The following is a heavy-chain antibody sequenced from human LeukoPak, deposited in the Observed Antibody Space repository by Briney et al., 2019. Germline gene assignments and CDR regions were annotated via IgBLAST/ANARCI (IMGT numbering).Heavy chain of an antibody. J-gene: IGHJ4*02. CDR1: GFIFSSSA. V-gene: IGHV3-23*03. CDR3: AKEYSDF. CDR2: MYAAGGT. D-gene: IGHD2-15*01. Sequence: GGSLRLSCAASGFIFSSSAMSWVRQAPGKGLEWVSVMYAAGGTYYADSVKGRFAISRDNSKNTLYLQMNSLRAEDTAVYYCAKEYSDFWGQGALVTVSS.